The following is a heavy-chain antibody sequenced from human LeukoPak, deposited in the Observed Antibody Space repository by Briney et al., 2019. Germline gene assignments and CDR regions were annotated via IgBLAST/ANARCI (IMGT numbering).Heavy chain of an antibody. J-gene: IGHJ6*03. Sequence: ASVKVSCTASGGTFSSYAISWVRQASGQGLEWMGGIIPIFGTANYAQKFQGRVTITTDESTSTAYMELSSLRSEDTAVYYCARALRFLEWPTIDYYYYMDVWGKGTTVTVSS. CDR3: ARALRFLEWPTIDYYYYMDV. D-gene: IGHD3-3*01. CDR1: GGTFSSYA. CDR2: IIPIFGTA. V-gene: IGHV1-69*05.